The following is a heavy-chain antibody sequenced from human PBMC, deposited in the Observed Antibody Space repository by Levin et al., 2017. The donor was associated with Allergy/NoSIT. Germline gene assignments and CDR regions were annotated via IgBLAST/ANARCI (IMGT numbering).Heavy chain of an antibody. CDR3: AREEGNYYGY. V-gene: IGHV6-1*01. CDR2: TYYGSKWTN. CDR1: GDSVSSNTAA. Sequence: NASETLSLTCAISGDSVSSNTAAWNWLRQSPSRGLEWLGRTYYGSKWTNNYAVSVKSRITINPDTSKNQFSLQLNSVTPEDSAVYYCAREEGNYYGYWGQGTLVTVSS. J-gene: IGHJ4*02. D-gene: IGHD3-10*01.